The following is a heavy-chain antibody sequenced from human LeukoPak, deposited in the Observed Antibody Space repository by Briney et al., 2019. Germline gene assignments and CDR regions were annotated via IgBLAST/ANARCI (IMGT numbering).Heavy chain of an antibody. CDR2: IYYSGST. CDR3: AREGRVATYSHGWFDP. V-gene: IGHV4-59*12. J-gene: IGHJ5*02. CDR1: GGSISSYY. Sequence: SETLSLTCTVSGGSISSYYWSWIRQPPGKGLEWIGSIYYSGSTYYNPSLKSRVTISVDTSKNQFSLKLSSVTAADTAVYYCAREGRVATYSHGWFDPWGQGTLVTVSS. D-gene: IGHD3-10*01.